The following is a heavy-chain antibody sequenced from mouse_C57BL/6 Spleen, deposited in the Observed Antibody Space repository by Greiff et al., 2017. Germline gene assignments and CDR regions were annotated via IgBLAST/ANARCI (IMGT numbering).Heavy chain of an antibody. D-gene: IGHD2-1*01. CDR1: GYTFTDYE. V-gene: IGHV1-15*01. CDR3: TRIYYGNYVRYYAMDY. Sequence: QVQLKQSGAELVRPGASVTLSCKASGYTFTDYEMHWVKQTPVHGLEWIGAIDPETGGTAYNQKFKGKAILTADKSSSTAYMELRSLTSEDSAVYYCTRIYYGNYVRYYAMDYWGQGTSVTVSS. CDR2: IDPETGGT. J-gene: IGHJ4*01.